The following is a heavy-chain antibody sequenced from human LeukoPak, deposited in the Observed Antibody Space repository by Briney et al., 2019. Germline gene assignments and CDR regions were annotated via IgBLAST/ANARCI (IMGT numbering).Heavy chain of an antibody. J-gene: IGHJ4*02. Sequence: PGGSLRLSCTASGFTFSSYWMSWVRQAPGKGLEWVANINQDGSEKYYVDSVKGRFTISRDNAKNSLYLQMSSLRADDTAVYYCATEGAYTTSSPPAYWGQGTRVTVSS. CDR2: INQDGSEK. CDR1: GFTFSSYW. V-gene: IGHV3-7*01. D-gene: IGHD3-16*01. CDR3: ATEGAYTTSSPPAY.